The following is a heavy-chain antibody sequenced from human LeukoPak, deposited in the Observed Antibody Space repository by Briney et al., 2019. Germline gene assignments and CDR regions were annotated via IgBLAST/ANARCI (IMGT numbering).Heavy chain of an antibody. CDR3: ARGPLTILHPFDY. J-gene: IGHJ4*02. D-gene: IGHD3-9*01. Sequence: PSQTLSLTCTVSGGSISSGAYYWSCIRQPPGKGLEWIGYIYYSGSTYYNPSLKSRVTISVDTSKNQVYLKLSPVTTADTAVYYCARGPLTILHPFDYWGQGTLVTVSS. CDR2: IYYSGST. CDR1: GGSISSGAYY. V-gene: IGHV4-30-4*01.